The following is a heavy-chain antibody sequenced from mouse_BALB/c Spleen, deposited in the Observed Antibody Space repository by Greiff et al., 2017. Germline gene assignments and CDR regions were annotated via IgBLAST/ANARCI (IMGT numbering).Heavy chain of an antibody. Sequence: EVQLQQSGPGLVKPSQSLSLTCSVTGYSITSGYYWNWIRQFPGNKLEWMGYISYDGSNNYNPSLKNRISITRDTSKNQFFLKLNSVTTEDTATYYCARDRGDYYGSTYAMDYWGQGTSVTVSS. CDR2: ISYDGSN. V-gene: IGHV3-6*02. D-gene: IGHD1-1*01. CDR3: ARDRGDYYGSTYAMDY. CDR1: GYSITSGYY. J-gene: IGHJ4*01.